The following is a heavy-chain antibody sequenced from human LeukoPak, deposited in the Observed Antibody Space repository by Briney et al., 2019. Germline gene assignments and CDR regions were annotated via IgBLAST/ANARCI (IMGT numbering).Heavy chain of an antibody. V-gene: IGHV3-23*01. CDR1: GFTFSSYA. CDR2: ISGSGGST. J-gene: IGHJ3*02. D-gene: IGHD3-3*01. CDR3: AKEQRFGVVLAGTFDI. Sequence: GGSLRLSCAASGFTFSSYAMSWVRQAPGKGLEWVSAISGSGGSTYYADSVKGRFTISRDSSKNTLYLQMNSLRAEDTAVYYCAKEQRFGVVLAGTFDIWGQGTMVTVSS.